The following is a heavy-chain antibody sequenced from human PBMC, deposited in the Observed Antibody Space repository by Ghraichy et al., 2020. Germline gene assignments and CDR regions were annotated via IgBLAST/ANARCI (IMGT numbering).Heavy chain of an antibody. J-gene: IGHJ4*02. CDR3: ASLFWSGYYQPSHFDY. D-gene: IGHD3-3*01. CDR1: GGTFSSYA. CDR2: IIPIFGTA. Sequence: SVKVSCKASGGTFSSYAISWVRQAPGQGLEWMGGIIPIFGTANYAQKFQGRVTITADESTSTAYMELSSLRSEDTAVYYCASLFWSGYYQPSHFDYWGQGTLVTVSS. V-gene: IGHV1-69*13.